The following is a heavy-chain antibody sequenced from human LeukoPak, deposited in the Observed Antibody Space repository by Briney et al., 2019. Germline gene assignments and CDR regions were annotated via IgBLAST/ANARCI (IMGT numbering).Heavy chain of an antibody. J-gene: IGHJ6*03. D-gene: IGHD2-15*01. CDR3: ARKALVVSYYYYYMDV. CDR2: IYYIGST. Sequence: PSETLSLTCTVSGGSISSSSYYWGWIRQPPGKGLEWIGSIYYIGSTYYNPSLKSRVTISVDTSKNQFSLKLSSVTAADTAVYYCARKALVVSYYYYYMDVWGKGTTVTVSS. CDR1: GGSISSSSYY. V-gene: IGHV4-39*01.